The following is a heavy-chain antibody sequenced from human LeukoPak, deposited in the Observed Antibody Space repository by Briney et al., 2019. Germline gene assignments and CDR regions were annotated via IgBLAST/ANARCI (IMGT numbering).Heavy chain of an antibody. J-gene: IGHJ4*02. V-gene: IGHV1-69*04. CDR1: GGTFSSYA. D-gene: IGHD3-22*01. Sequence: ASVKVSCKASGGTFSSYAISWVRQAPGQGLEWMGRIIPILGIANYAQKFQGRVTITADKSTSTAYMELSSLRSDDTAVYYCARDLRIQKWLLLYWGQGTLVTVSS. CDR3: ARDLRIQKWLLLY. CDR2: IIPILGIA.